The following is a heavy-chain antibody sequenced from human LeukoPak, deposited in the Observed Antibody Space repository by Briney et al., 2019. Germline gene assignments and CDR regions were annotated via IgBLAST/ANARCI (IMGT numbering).Heavy chain of an antibody. J-gene: IGHJ5*02. Sequence: SKTLSPTCAVYGGSFSGYYWSWIRQPPGKGLEWIGEINHSGSTNYNPSLKSRVTISVDTSKNQFSLKLSSVTAADTAVYYCARGGPGTHVDIVATITVVRSSWFDPWGQGTLVTVSS. CDR3: ARGGPGTHVDIVATITVVRSSWFDP. V-gene: IGHV4-34*01. D-gene: IGHD5-12*01. CDR2: INHSGST. CDR1: GGSFSGYY.